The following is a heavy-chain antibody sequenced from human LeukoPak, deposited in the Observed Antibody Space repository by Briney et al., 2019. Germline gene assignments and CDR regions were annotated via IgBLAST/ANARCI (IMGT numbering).Heavy chain of an antibody. Sequence: ASVKVSCKASGYTFTSYHMHWVRQAPGQGLEWMGRINPNSGGTDYAQKFQGRVTMTRDTSISTAYMELNSLTSDDTAIYYCARDGGAATDDALDYWGQGTLVTVSS. CDR2: INPNSGGT. D-gene: IGHD3-16*01. V-gene: IGHV1-2*06. CDR3: ARDGGAATDDALDY. CDR1: GYTFTSYH. J-gene: IGHJ4*02.